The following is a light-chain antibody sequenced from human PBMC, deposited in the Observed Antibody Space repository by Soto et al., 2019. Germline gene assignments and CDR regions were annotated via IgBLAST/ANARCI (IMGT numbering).Light chain of an antibody. CDR2: AAS. J-gene: IGKJ2*01. CDR3: SQSFTTPRN. CDR1: QTISSY. V-gene: IGKV1-39*01. Sequence: DIQMTQSPSSLSASVGDRVTLTCRASQTISSYLNWYQQKPGKAPKFLIYAASRLQSGVPSRFSGSGSGTDFTLTITSLQPEDFATYDCSQSFTTPRNFGQGTKLLIK.